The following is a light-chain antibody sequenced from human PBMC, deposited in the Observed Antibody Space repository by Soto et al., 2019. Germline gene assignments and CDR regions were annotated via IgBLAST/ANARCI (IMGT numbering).Light chain of an antibody. CDR1: SSDVGSYNL. J-gene: IGLJ3*02. CDR3: QSYDSSTYVV. V-gene: IGLV2-14*02. Sequence: QSALTQPASVSGSPGQSITISCTGTSSDVGSYNLVSWYQQHPGKAPKLMIYEGSKRPSGVSNRFSGSKSGNTASLTISGLQAEDEADYYCQSYDSSTYVVFGGGTKLTVL. CDR2: EGS.